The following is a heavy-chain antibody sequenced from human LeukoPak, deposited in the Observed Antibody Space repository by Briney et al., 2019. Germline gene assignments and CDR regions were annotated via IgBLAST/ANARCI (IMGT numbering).Heavy chain of an antibody. CDR3: ATGYLVAAGLMDV. CDR1: GYTLTELS. V-gene: IGHV1-24*01. D-gene: IGHD6-13*01. CDR2: FDPEDGKT. J-gene: IGHJ6*02. Sequence: GASVTVSCKVSGYTLTELSMFWVRQAPGKGLEWMGSFDPEDGKTIYAQKFQGRVTMTEDTSTGTAYMELSSLRSEDTAVYYCATGYLVAAGLMDVWGQGTTVTVSS.